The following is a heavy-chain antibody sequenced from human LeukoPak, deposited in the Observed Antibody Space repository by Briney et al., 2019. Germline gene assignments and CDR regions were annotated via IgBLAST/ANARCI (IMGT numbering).Heavy chain of an antibody. CDR1: GYTFTSYG. CDR3: ARSTSSEYDIYHFDY. D-gene: IGHD3-9*01. V-gene: IGHV1-18*01. CDR2: ISAYNGNT. J-gene: IGHJ4*02. Sequence: GASVKVSCKASGYTFTSYGISWVRQAPGQGLEWMGWISAYNGNTNYAQKLQGRVTMTTDTSTSTAYMELRSLRSDDTAVYYCARSTSSEYDIYHFDYWGQGSLVTVSS.